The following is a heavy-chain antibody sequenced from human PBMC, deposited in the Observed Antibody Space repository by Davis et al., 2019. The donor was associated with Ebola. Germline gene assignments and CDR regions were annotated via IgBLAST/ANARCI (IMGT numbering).Heavy chain of an antibody. CDR3: ARAQQSLRYGLGSRDPRVGMAV. J-gene: IGHJ6*02. D-gene: IGHD3-10*01. Sequence: SVKVSCKASGGTFNTYSFNWVRQAPGQGPEWMGNIIPMFGTANYAQKFQGRVTITADKSTSTAYMELSSLRSEDTAMYYCARAQQSLRYGLGSRDPRVGMAVWGQGTTVTVSS. V-gene: IGHV1-69*08. CDR2: IIPMFGTA. CDR1: GGTFNTYS.